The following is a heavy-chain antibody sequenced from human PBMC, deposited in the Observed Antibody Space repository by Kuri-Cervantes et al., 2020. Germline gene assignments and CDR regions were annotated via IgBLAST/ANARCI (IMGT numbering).Heavy chain of an antibody. CDR2: INHSGST. J-gene: IGHJ4*02. V-gene: IGHV4-34*01. CDR1: GGSFSGYY. Sequence: SETLSLTCAVYGGSFSGYYWSWIRQPPGKGLEWIGEINHSGSTNYNPSLKSRVTISVDTSKNQFSLKLSSVTAADTAVYYCEKDFAYDFDWGNYEEPGDYWGQGTLVTVSS. D-gene: IGHD3-16*01. CDR3: EKDFAYDFDWGNYEEPGDY.